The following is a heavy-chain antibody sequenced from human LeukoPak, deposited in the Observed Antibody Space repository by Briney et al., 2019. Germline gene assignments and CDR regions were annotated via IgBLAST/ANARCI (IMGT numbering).Heavy chain of an antibody. CDR2: INPQSGGT. CDR1: GYTFTGSY. J-gene: IGHJ6*02. Sequence: ASVKVPCKASGYTFTGSYIHWVRQAPGQGLEWMGWINPQSGGTEYAQNFQGRVTMTRDTSIITAYMELSSLRSDDTAVYYCARDGRPMDVWGQGTTVTVSS. V-gene: IGHV1-2*02. CDR3: ARDGRPMDV.